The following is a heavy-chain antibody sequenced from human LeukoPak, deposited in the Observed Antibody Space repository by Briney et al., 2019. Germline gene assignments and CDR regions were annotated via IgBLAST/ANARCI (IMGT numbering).Heavy chain of an antibody. Sequence: GSSVKVSRKASGGTFSSYAISWVRQAPGQGLEWMGGIIPIFGTANYAQKFQGRVTITADESTSTAYMELSSLRSEDTAVYYCAREAPYSGYDPFDYWGQGTLVTVSS. J-gene: IGHJ4*02. CDR3: AREAPYSGYDPFDY. D-gene: IGHD5-12*01. CDR2: IIPIFGTA. V-gene: IGHV1-69*01. CDR1: GGTFSSYA.